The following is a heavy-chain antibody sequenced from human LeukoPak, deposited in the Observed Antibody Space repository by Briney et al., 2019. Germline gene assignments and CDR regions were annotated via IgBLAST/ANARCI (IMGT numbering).Heavy chain of an antibody. CDR3: AKPPHGSGWYTDDWFDT. D-gene: IGHD6-19*01. CDR1: GFNFSSFA. CDR2: ITSSGSTDYT. Sequence: GGSLRLSCVASGFNFSSFATSWVRQAPGKGLEWVSAITSSGSTDYTYYADSVKGRFTISRDNSKNTLYLEMNSLRAEDTAVYYCAKPPHGSGWYTDDWFDTWGQGTRVTVSS. V-gene: IGHV3-23*05. J-gene: IGHJ5*02.